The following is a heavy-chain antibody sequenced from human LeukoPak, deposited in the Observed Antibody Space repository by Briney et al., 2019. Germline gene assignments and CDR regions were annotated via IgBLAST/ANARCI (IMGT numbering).Heavy chain of an antibody. Sequence: PGGSLRLSCAASGFTFSDSSMNWVRQAPGKGLGWVSYISSSSSTIYYADSVKGRFTISRDNAKNSLYLQMNSLRAEDTAVYYCARDKWLAGGGGMDVWGHGTTVTVSS. CDR2: ISSSSSTI. J-gene: IGHJ6*02. CDR3: ARDKWLAGGGGMDV. CDR1: GFTFSDSS. V-gene: IGHV3-48*04. D-gene: IGHD6-19*01.